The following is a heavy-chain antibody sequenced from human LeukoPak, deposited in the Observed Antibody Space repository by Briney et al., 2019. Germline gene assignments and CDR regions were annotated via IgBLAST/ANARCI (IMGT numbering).Heavy chain of an antibody. CDR1: GGSISSSSYY. D-gene: IGHD4-23*01. CDR3: ARPTTVVTHYDAFDI. V-gene: IGHV4-39*01. J-gene: IGHJ3*02. Sequence: SGTLSLTCTVSGGSISSSSYYWGWIRQPPGKGLEWIGSIYYSGSTYYNPSLKSRVTISVDTSKNQFSLKLSSVTAADTAVYYCARPTTVVTHYDAFDIWGQGTMVTVSS. CDR2: IYYSGST.